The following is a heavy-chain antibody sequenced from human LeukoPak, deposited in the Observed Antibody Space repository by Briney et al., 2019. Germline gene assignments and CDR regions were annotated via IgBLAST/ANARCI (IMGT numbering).Heavy chain of an antibody. Sequence: SETLSLTCAVYGGSFSGYYWSWIRQPPGKGLEWIGEINHSGSTNYNPSLKSRVTMSVDTSKNQFSLKLSSVTAADTAVYYCARDRGVGATSFFDPWGQGTLVTVSS. CDR3: ARDRGVGATSFFDP. D-gene: IGHD1-26*01. CDR2: INHSGST. V-gene: IGHV4-34*01. CDR1: GGSFSGYY. J-gene: IGHJ5*02.